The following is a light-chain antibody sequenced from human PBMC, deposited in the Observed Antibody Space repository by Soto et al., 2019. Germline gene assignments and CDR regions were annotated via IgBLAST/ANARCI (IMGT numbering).Light chain of an antibody. Sequence: EVVMTQSPDSLSVSPGERATISCRASQSVSSNLAWYQQKLGQAPRLLIYDASSRATGISARFSGSGSGTEFTLTISSLQSEDFAIYYCQQYKNCPRTFGQGTKVDI. CDR1: QSVSSN. CDR3: QQYKNCPRT. J-gene: IGKJ1*01. CDR2: DAS. V-gene: IGKV3-15*01.